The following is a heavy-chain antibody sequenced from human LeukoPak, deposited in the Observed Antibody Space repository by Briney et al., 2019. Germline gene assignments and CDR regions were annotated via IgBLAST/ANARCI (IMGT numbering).Heavy chain of an antibody. D-gene: IGHD1-26*01. V-gene: IGHV3-74*01. J-gene: IGHJ4*02. CDR2: ISTDGSTT. CDR3: VRDLGGRSGH. Sequence: TGGSLRLSCAASGFTFSSYWTHWVRQAPGKGLVWVSRISTDGSTTTYADSVKGRFTSSRDNAKNTAYLQMNSLRAEDTAVYYCVRDLGGRSGHWGQGTLVTVSS. CDR1: GFTFSSYW.